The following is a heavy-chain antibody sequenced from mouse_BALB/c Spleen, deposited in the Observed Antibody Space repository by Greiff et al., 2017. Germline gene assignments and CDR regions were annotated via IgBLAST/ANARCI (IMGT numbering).Heavy chain of an antibody. J-gene: IGHJ3*01. V-gene: IGHV1S34*01. CDR3: TRSTMITTSPFAY. Sequence: LVKTGASVKISCKASGYSFTGYYMHWVKQSHGKSLEWIGYISCYNGATSYNQKFKGKATFTVDTSTSTAYMQFNSLTSEDSAVYYGTRSTMITTSPFAYWGQGTLVTVSA. CDR1: GYSFTGYY. D-gene: IGHD2-4*01. CDR2: ISCYNGAT.